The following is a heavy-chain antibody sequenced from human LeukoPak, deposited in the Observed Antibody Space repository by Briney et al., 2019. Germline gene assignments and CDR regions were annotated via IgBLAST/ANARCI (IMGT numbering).Heavy chain of an antibody. Sequence: SQTLSLTCTVSGGSINSGSYYWSWIRQPAGKGLEWIGRIYTSGSTNYNPSLKSRVTISVDTSKNQFSLKVSSVTAADTAVYFCARSGYCSGGCCYPGDYWGQGTLVTVSS. D-gene: IGHD2-15*01. J-gene: IGHJ4*02. CDR2: IYTSGST. V-gene: IGHV4-61*02. CDR3: ARSGYCSGGCCYPGDY. CDR1: GGSINSGSYY.